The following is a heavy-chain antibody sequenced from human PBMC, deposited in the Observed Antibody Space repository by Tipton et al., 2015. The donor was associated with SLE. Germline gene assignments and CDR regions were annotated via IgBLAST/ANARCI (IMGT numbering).Heavy chain of an antibody. J-gene: IGHJ4*02. V-gene: IGHV4-39*07. CDR1: GGPVSSSSHY. CDR2: IYYSGTT. Sequence: LRLSCSVSGGPVSSSSHYWGWIRQPPGKGLEWIGSIYYSGTTYYNPSLKSRVTISVDTSKNQFSLRLSSVTAADTAVYYCASGGGFYFDYWGQGTLVTVSS. D-gene: IGHD4-23*01. CDR3: ASGGGFYFDY.